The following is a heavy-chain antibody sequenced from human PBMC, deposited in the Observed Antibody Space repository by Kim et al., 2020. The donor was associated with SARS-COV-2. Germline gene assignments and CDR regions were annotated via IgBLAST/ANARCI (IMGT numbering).Heavy chain of an antibody. CDR1: GGSVSSGSYY. V-gene: IGHV4-61*01. D-gene: IGHD4-4*01. J-gene: IGHJ4*02. CDR2: IYYSGST. Sequence: SETLSLTCTVSGGSVSSGSYYWSWIRQPPGKGLEWIGYIYYSGSTNYNPSLKSRVTISVDTSKNQFSPKLSSVTAADTAVYYCARLDYSKGGMAMGLWGQGTLVTVSS. CDR3: ARLDYSKGGMAMGL.